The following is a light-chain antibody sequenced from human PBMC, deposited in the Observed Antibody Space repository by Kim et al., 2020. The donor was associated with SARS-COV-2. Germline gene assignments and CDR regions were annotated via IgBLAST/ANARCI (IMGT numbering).Light chain of an antibody. CDR3: QAWDNTWV. CDR1: KLGDKY. V-gene: IGLV3-1*01. CDR2: QDT. J-gene: IGLJ3*02. Sequence: VAAGQTVTSSGCGDKLGDKYSSWYQQQPGQAPVLVIYQDTKRPSGIPERFAGSNSGNTATLTISGAQAMDEADYYCQAWDNTWVFGGGTQLTVL.